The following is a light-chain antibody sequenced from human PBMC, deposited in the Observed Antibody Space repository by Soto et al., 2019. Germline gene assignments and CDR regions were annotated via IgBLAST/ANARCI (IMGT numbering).Light chain of an antibody. V-gene: IGKV3-11*01. CDR1: QSVNTY. Sequence: EIVLTQSPVTLSLSPGERATRSCTASQSVNTYLAWYQHKPGQPPRLLISDASNRATGIPARFSGSGSGTDFALTISSLEPEDCAVYYCYQSSNWPLTFGGGTKVEIK. J-gene: IGKJ4*01. CDR2: DAS. CDR3: YQSSNWPLT.